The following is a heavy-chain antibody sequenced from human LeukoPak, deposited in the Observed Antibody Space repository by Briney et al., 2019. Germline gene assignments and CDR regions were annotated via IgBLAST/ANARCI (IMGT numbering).Heavy chain of an antibody. V-gene: IGHV3-30*04. CDR1: GFTFSCCA. CDR2: MSYDGSNK. CDR3: AREVNGWFDP. J-gene: IGHJ5*02. Sequence: AGGSLRLSCAASGFTFSCCAMHWVRQAPGKGLEWVAVMSYDGSNKFYADSVKGRFTISRDNSKNTLYLQMNSLRPEDTAVYYCAREVNGWFDPWGQGTLVTVSS.